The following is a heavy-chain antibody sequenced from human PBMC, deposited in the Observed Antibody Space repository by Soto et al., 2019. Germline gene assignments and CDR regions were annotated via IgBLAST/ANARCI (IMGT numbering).Heavy chain of an antibody. CDR2: IYYSGST. D-gene: IGHD2-21*01. J-gene: IGHJ4*02. CDR3: TRGGDPYKTGH. V-gene: IGHV4-30-4*02. CDR1: GGSISSGDYY. Sequence: SETLSLTCTVSGGSISSGDYYWSWIRQPPGKGLEWIGYIYYSGSTYYNPSLKSRVTISVDTSKNQFSLKLSSVNTADTAIYYCTRGGDPYKTGHWGQGTLVTVSS.